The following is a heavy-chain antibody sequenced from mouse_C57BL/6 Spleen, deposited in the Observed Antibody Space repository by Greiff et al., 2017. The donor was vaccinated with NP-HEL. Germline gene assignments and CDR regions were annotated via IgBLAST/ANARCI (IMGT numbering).Heavy chain of an antibody. D-gene: IGHD4-1*01. CDR3: ESWDYLQGFAY. Sequence: VQLQQSGAELVKPGASVKISCKASGYAFSSYWMNWVKQRPGKGLEWIGQIYPGDGDTNYNGKFKGKATLTADKSSSTAYMQLSSLTSDDSAVYFCESWDYLQGFAYWGQGTRVTVSA. J-gene: IGHJ3*01. CDR1: GYAFSSYW. V-gene: IGHV1-80*01. CDR2: IYPGDGDT.